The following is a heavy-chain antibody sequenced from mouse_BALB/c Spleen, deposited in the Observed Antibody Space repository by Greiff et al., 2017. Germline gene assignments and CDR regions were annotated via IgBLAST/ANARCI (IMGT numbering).Heavy chain of an antibody. D-gene: IGHD1-1*01. Sequence: EVQVVESGGGLVKPGGSLKLSCAASGFTFSSYAMSWVRQSPEKRLEWVAEISSGGSYTYYPDTVTGRFTISRDNAKNTLYLEMSSLRSEDTAMYYCARDYYGSSEDWYFDVWGAGTTVTVSS. CDR1: GFTFSSYA. CDR2: ISSGGSYT. V-gene: IGHV5-9-4*01. J-gene: IGHJ1*01. CDR3: ARDYYGSSEDWYFDV.